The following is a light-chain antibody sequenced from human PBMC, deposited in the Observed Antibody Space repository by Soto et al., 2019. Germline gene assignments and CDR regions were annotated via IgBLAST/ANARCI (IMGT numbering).Light chain of an antibody. CDR1: QDILSW. CDR2: ASS. Sequence: DIQMTQSPSSVSASVGDTVTITCRASQDILSWLAWYQQKPGEAPRLLIYASSNLQSGVPSRFSGSRSGTDFTLTISSLQPEDFATYYCQQANTFPITFGPGTRLDFK. J-gene: IGKJ3*01. CDR3: QQANTFPIT. V-gene: IGKV1-12*01.